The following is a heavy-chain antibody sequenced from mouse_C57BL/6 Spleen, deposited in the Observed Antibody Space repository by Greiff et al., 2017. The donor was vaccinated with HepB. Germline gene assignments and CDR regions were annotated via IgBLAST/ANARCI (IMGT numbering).Heavy chain of an antibody. V-gene: IGHV1-69*01. CDR2: IDPSDSYT. J-gene: IGHJ3*01. D-gene: IGHD3-3*01. CDR3: ARGQGFQPGFAY. Sequence: VQLQQPGAELVMPGASVKLSCKASGYTFTSYWMHWVKQRPGQGLEWIGEIDPSDSYTNYNQKFKGKSTLTVDKSSSTAYMQLSSLTSEDSAVYYCARGQGFQPGFAYWGQGTLVTVSA. CDR1: GYTFTSYW.